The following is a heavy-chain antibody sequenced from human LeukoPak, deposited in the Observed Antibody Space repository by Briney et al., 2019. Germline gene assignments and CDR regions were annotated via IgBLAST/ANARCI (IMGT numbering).Heavy chain of an antibody. J-gene: IGHJ3*02. CDR3: ARGSRRSPSISATATLAFDI. D-gene: IGHD6-13*01. Sequence: PSETLSLTCAVYGGSFSGYYWSRIRQPPGKGLEWIGEINHRGGTNYIPSLKSRVTISVDTSKNQFSLQLSSVTAADTAVYYCARGSRRSPSISATATLAFDIWGQGTMVTVSS. CDR2: INHRGGT. CDR1: GGSFSGYY. V-gene: IGHV4-34*01.